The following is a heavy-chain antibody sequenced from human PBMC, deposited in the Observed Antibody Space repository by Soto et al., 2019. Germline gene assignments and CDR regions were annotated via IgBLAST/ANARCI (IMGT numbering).Heavy chain of an antibody. Sequence: GESLKISCKGSGYSFTSYWISWVRQMPGKGLEWMGRIDPSDSYTNYSPSFQGHVTISADKSISTAYLQWSSLKASDTAMCYCASAYYYDSSGYSAFDIWGQGTMVTVSS. V-gene: IGHV5-10-1*01. CDR3: ASAYYYDSSGYSAFDI. CDR2: IDPSDSYT. CDR1: GYSFTSYW. D-gene: IGHD3-22*01. J-gene: IGHJ3*02.